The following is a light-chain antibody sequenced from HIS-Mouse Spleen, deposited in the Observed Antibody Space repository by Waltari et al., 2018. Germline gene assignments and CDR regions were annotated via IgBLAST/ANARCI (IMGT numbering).Light chain of an antibody. CDR3: AAWDDRLNGRV. Sequence: QSVLTQPPSVSDAPRQRVTISCSGSSSNIGTTAANWYQQLPGKAPKLLIYYDDLLPSGVSDRFSGSKSGTSASLAISGLQSEDEADYYCAAWDDRLNGRVFGGGTKLTVL. J-gene: IGLJ3*02. V-gene: IGLV1-36*01. CDR2: YDD. CDR1: SSNIGTTA.